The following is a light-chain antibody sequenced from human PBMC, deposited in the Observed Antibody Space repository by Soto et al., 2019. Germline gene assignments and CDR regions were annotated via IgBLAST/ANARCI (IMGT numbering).Light chain of an antibody. CDR2: TAS. CDR1: QSINSW. J-gene: IGKJ1*01. V-gene: IGKV1-5*01. Sequence: DIQMTQSPSTLSASVGDRVTITCRASQSINSWSAWYQQKPGKAPKLLIYTASNLDSGVPSRFSGSGSGTEFTLTISSLQPDDFATYYCQQFNSYSRTFGQGTKVE. CDR3: QQFNSYSRT.